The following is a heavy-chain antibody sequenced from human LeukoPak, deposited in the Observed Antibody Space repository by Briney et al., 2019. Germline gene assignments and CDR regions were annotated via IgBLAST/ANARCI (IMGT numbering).Heavy chain of an antibody. CDR2: ITSSSSHI. CDR1: GFTFSSYA. D-gene: IGHD3-10*01. Sequence: GGSLRLSCAASGFTFSSYAMHWVRQAPGKGLEWISSITSSSSHIYYADSVKGRFTISRDNPKNSVYLQMNSLRAEDTAVYYCTREDDTVARGVDDAFDIWGHGTMVTVS. V-gene: IGHV3-21*01. CDR3: TREDDTVARGVDDAFDI. J-gene: IGHJ3*02.